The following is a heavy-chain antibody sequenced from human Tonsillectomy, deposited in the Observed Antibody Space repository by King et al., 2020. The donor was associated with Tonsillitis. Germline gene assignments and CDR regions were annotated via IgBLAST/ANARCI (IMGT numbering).Heavy chain of an antibody. V-gene: IGHV5-51*01. CDR3: ARLAYSSSWSPGDY. J-gene: IGHJ4*02. CDR2: IYPGDSDT. D-gene: IGHD6-13*01. CDR1: GYSFTSYW. Sequence: VQLVESGAEVKKPGESLKISCKSSGYSFTSYWIGWVRQMPGEGLEWMGIIYPGDSDTRYSPSFQGQVTISADESISTAYLQWSSLKASDTAMYYCARLAYSSSWSPGDYWGQGTLVTVSS.